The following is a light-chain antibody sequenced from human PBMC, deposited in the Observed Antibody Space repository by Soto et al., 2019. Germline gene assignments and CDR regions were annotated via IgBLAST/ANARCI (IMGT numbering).Light chain of an antibody. V-gene: IGKV3-20*01. J-gene: IGKJ4*01. CDR3: QQYGSSPLT. CDR1: QSVNSRY. CDR2: GTS. Sequence: EIVLTQSPGTLSLSPGERATLSCRASQSVNSRYLAWYQQKPGQAPRLLIYGTSSRATGIPDRFSGSGSGTDFTLTISSLESEDFALYYCQQYGSSPLTFGGGTKVEIK.